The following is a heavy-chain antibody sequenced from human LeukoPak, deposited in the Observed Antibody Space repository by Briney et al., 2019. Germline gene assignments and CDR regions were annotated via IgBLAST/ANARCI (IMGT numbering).Heavy chain of an antibody. CDR3: ARGGPSYYYDSSGYYYLDY. V-gene: IGHV1-3*01. CDR2: INAGNGNT. D-gene: IGHD3-22*01. CDR1: GYTFTSYA. Sequence: ASVKVSCKASGYTFTSYAMHWVRQAPGQRLEWMGWINAGNGNTKYSQKFQGRVTITRDTSASTAYMELSSLRSEDTAVYCCARGGPSYYYDSSGYYYLDYWGQGTLVTVSS. J-gene: IGHJ4*02.